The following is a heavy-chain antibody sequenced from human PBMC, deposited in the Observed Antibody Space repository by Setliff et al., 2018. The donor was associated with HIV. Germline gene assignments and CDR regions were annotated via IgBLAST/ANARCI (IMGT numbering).Heavy chain of an antibody. V-gene: IGHV4-59*01. CDR3: ARSRTSSGYYGVTGYGMDV. J-gene: IGHJ6*02. CDR2: IYYSGST. D-gene: IGHD3-22*01. CDR1: GGSISSNY. Sequence: LSLTCTVSGGSISSNYWSWIRQPPGKGLEWIGYIYYSGSTNYNPSLKSRVTISVATSKNQFSLKLNSVTTADTAVYYCARSRTSSGYYGVTGYGMDVWGQGTTVTVSS.